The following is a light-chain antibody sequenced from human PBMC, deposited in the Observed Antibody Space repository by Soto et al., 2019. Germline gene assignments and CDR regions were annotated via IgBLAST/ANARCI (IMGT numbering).Light chain of an antibody. V-gene: IGKV3-15*01. CDR2: GAS. CDR1: QSVSRN. CDR3: QQYVAWPWT. Sequence: EVVMTQSAATLSVSPGDGATLSCRASQSVSRNLAWYQQKPGQAPRLLISGASTRATGIPARFSGSGSGTEFTLSISSLQSEDFPVYYCQQYVAWPWTFGQGTKV. J-gene: IGKJ1*01.